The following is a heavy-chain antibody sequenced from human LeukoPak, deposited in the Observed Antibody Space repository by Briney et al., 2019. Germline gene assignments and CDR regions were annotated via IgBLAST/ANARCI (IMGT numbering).Heavy chain of an antibody. CDR2: ITSSGIT. CDR3: ARYSVGLGPVYYYYAMDV. CDR1: GFTFDTYI. Sequence: GGSLRLSCAASGFTFDTYIMTWVRQARGKGLDWISRITSSGITYSSESVKGRFTIFRNNAKNSLYLQMNTLRVEDTAVYYCARYSVGLGPVYYYYAMDVWGQGTTVIVSS. J-gene: IGHJ6*02. V-gene: IGHV3-48*01. D-gene: IGHD1-26*01.